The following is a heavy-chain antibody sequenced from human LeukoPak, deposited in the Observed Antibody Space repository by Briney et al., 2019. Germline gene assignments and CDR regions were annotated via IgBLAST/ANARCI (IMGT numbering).Heavy chain of an antibody. CDR3: ATAWVSLVPAEPTDDKSYWYFDL. D-gene: IGHD2-2*01. V-gene: IGHV1-24*01. Sequence: GASVKVSCKVSGYTLTELSMHWVRQAPGKGLEWMGGFDPEDGETIYAQKFQGRVTMTEDTSTDTAYMELSSLRSVDTAVYYCATAWVSLVPAEPTDDKSYWYFDLWGRGTLVTVSS. CDR1: GYTLTELS. CDR2: FDPEDGET. J-gene: IGHJ2*01.